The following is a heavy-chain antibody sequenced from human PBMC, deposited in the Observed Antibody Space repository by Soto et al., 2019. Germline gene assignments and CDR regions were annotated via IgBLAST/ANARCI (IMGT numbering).Heavy chain of an antibody. CDR2: ISAYNGNT. V-gene: IGHV1-18*01. CDR3: ARDLPIAARWGYDILTGYPELSNWFDP. D-gene: IGHD3-9*01. J-gene: IGHJ5*02. CDR1: GYTFTSYG. Sequence: QVQLVQSGAEVKKPGASVKVSCKASGYTFTSYGISWVRQAPGQGLEWMGWISAYNGNTNYAQKLQGRVTMTKDTSTSTAYMELRSLRSDDTAVYYCARDLPIAARWGYDILTGYPELSNWFDPWGQGTLVTVSS.